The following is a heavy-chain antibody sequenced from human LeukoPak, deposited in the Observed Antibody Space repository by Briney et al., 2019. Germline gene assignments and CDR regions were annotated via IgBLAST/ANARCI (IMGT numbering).Heavy chain of an antibody. J-gene: IGHJ3*02. CDR1: GFSFSTGGVG. D-gene: IGHD2-15*01. CDR2: IYENDEK. V-gene: IGHV2-5*01. Sequence: SGRTLVNPTQTLTLTCTFSGFSFSTGGVGVGWIRQPPGGALEWLGVIYENDEKLYSSSLQNRLSITKDTSKNQVVLTMANMDPVDTATYYCAHRHRGVASDIWGQGTMATVSS. CDR3: AHRHRGVASDI.